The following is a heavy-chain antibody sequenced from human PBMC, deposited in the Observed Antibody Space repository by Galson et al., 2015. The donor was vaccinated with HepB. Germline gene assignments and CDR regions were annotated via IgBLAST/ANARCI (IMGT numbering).Heavy chain of an antibody. Sequence: TLSLTCSVSGVSTSSNYYYWDWIRQPPGKGLEWIGNIFYGGPTNYNPSLQSRLTISVDMPKNEFSLKLRSLTAADTAGSYCASAGAGYYHGSGNHHFNYHYAMDGWGQGTTVTVSS. D-gene: IGHD3-10*01. CDR2: IFYGGPT. CDR1: GVSTSSNYYY. CDR3: ASAGAGYYHGSGNHHFNYHYAMDG. V-gene: IGHV4-39*01. J-gene: IGHJ6*01.